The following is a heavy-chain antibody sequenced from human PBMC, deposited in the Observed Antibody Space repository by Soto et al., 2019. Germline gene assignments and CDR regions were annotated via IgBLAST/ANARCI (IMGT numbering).Heavy chain of an antibody. D-gene: IGHD6-13*01. V-gene: IGHV3-21*01. CDR2: ITSSSSYI. CDR1: GFTFSTYS. Sequence: GGSLRLSCTASGFTFSTYSMNWVRQAPGKGLEWVSSITSSSSYIFYADSVKGRFTISRDNAKNSLFLQMNGLRVEDTAVYYCAREEQQLVQYYYGMDVWGQGTTVTVSS. CDR3: AREEQQLVQYYYGMDV. J-gene: IGHJ6*02.